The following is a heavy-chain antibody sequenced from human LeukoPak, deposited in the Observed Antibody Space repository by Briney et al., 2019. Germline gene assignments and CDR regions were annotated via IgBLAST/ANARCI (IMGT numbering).Heavy chain of an antibody. CDR2: ISGSGGST. V-gene: IGHV3-23*01. Sequence: GGSLRLSCAASGFTVSSIYMSWVRPAPGKGLEWVSAISGSGGSTYYADSVKGRFAVSRDNSKNTLYLQMNSLRAEDTAVYYCAKGLSPSVLRYFNCDMDVWGKGTTVTISS. CDR1: GFTVSSIY. J-gene: IGHJ6*03. D-gene: IGHD3-9*01. CDR3: AKGLSPSVLRYFNCDMDV.